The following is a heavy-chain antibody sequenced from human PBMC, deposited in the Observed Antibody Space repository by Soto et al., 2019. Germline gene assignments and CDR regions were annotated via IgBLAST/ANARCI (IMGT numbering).Heavy chain of an antibody. V-gene: IGHV1-69*01. D-gene: IGHD2-2*01. Sequence: VQLVQSGAEVKKPGSSVKVSCEASGGTFSTYSISWVRQAPGHGLEWMGEVIPYFGTANHAQKFQGRVTLTVAGATRTGNRELRSLRSEATILYYGSRVIVPVRMRGGHYYEASMDFWGQGTRVTVS. CDR1: GGTFSTYS. J-gene: IGHJ6*02. CDR2: VIPYFGTA. CDR3: SRVIVPVRMRGGHYYEASMDF.